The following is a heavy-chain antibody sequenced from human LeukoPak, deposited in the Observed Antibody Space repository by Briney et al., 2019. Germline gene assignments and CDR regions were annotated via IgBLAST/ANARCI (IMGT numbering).Heavy chain of an antibody. V-gene: IGHV3-30-3*01. Sequence: PGGSLRLSCAASGFTYSSYTIHCVRQAPAKGLEWVEVITDDGSNKYYEDSVKGLFIISRDNSMNTLYLQMKSLRAEDTAVYYCARGGYRNWGLDYWGQGTLVTVSS. J-gene: IGHJ4*02. D-gene: IGHD7-27*01. CDR1: GFTYSSYT. CDR2: ITDDGSNK. CDR3: ARGGYRNWGLDY.